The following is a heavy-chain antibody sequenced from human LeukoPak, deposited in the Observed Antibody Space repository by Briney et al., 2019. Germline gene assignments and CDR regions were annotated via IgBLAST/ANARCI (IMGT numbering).Heavy chain of an antibody. Sequence: PGGSLRLSCAASGFAFSTYAMSWVRQAPGKGLEWVSGISGGSGSTYYGDSVKGRFTISRDNSKNTLYLQMSGLRAEDTAVYYCAKGEYSSGWFSDYWGLGTLVTVSS. CDR2: ISGGSGST. V-gene: IGHV3-23*01. D-gene: IGHD6-19*01. CDR1: GFAFSTYA. CDR3: AKGEYSSGWFSDY. J-gene: IGHJ4*02.